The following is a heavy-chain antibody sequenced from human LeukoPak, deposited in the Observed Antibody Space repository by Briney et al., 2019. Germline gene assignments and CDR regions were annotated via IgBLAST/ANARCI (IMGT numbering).Heavy chain of an antibody. Sequence: PGGSLRLSCAASAFTFSNYAMNWVRLAPGKGLEWVSGINFRGDATYYADSVKGRFTISRDNSKNTLSLQMNSLRGEDTAAYYCAKGPTTGTNFFDLWGQGTLVTVST. D-gene: IGHD1-1*01. V-gene: IGHV3-23*01. J-gene: IGHJ4*02. CDR3: AKGPTTGTNFFDL. CDR2: INFRGDAT. CDR1: AFTFSNYA.